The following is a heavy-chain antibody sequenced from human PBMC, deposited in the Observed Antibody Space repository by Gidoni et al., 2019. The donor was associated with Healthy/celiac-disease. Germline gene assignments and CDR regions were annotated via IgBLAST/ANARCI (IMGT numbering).Heavy chain of an antibody. D-gene: IGHD1-7*01. J-gene: IGHJ5*02. Sequence: STYYNPALKSRVTISVDTSKNQFSLKLSSVTAADTAVYYCARHITGTTQDNWFDPWGQGTLVTVSS. CDR3: ARHITGTTQDNWFDP. V-gene: IGHV4-39*01. CDR2: ST.